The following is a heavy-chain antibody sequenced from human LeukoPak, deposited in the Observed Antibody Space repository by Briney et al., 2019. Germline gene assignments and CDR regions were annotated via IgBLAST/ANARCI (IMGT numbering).Heavy chain of an antibody. J-gene: IGHJ4*02. D-gene: IGHD2-2*02. CDR2: ISWNTNSV. Sequence: GGSLRLSCVASGFTFDNYAIHWVRQALGKGLEWVSGISWNTNSVAYADSVKGRFTISRDNGKNSVHLQMNSLRPEDTALYYCAKDVRLAAINPSSGFDYWGQGTPVTVSS. CDR3: AKDVRLAAINPSSGFDY. CDR1: GFTFDNYA. V-gene: IGHV3-9*01.